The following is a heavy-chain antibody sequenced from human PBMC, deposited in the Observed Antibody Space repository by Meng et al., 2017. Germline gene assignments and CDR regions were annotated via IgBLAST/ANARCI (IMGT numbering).Heavy chain of an antibody. J-gene: IGHJ5*02. Sequence: GESLKISCAASGFTLSYYAMHWVRQAPGKGLEWVAVIWYDGNNKFYTDSVKGRFTISRDNSKNTLYLQMNSLRDEDTAVYYCARGHGMGTTVIQMNWFDPWGQGTRVTVSS. V-gene: IGHV3-33*01. CDR1: GFTLSYYA. D-gene: IGHD4-11*01. CDR2: IWYDGNNK. CDR3: ARGHGMGTTVIQMNWFDP.